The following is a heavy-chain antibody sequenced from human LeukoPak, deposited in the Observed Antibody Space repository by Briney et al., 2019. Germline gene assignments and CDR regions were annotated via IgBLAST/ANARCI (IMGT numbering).Heavy chain of an antibody. CDR3: ARGGTAIVLSL. CDR2: VYTSGST. Sequence: SETLSLTCTVSGGSISSYYWSWIRQPAGRGLEWIGRVYTSGSTNYNPSLKSRVTMSVDTSKNQFSLKLSSVTAADTSVYYCARGGTAIVLSLWGRGTLVTVSS. V-gene: IGHV4-4*07. J-gene: IGHJ2*01. D-gene: IGHD1-1*01. CDR1: GGSISSYY.